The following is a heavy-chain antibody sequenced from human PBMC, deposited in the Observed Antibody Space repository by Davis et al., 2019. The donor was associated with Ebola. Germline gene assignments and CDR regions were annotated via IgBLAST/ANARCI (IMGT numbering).Heavy chain of an antibody. CDR1: GFTFSSYA. D-gene: IGHD5-18*01. V-gene: IGHV3-30-3*01. Sequence: GESLKISCAASGFTFSSYAMHWVRQAPGKGLEWVAVISYDGSNKYYADSVKGRFTISRDNSKNTLYLQMNSLRAEDTAVYYCARARGYSYGTTINWGQGTLVTVSS. J-gene: IGHJ4*02. CDR3: ARARGYSYGTTIN. CDR2: ISYDGSNK.